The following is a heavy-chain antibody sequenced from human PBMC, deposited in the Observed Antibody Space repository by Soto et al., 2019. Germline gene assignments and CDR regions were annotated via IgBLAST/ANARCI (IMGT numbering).Heavy chain of an antibody. Sequence: SGGSLRLSCAASGFTFSSYSMNWVRQAPGKGLEWVSSISSSSSYIYYADSVKGRFTISRDNAKNSLYLQMNSLRAEDTAVYYCAREDNWNYGSAFDIWGQGTMVTVSS. D-gene: IGHD1-7*01. CDR1: GFTFSSYS. J-gene: IGHJ3*02. V-gene: IGHV3-21*01. CDR3: AREDNWNYGSAFDI. CDR2: ISSSSSYI.